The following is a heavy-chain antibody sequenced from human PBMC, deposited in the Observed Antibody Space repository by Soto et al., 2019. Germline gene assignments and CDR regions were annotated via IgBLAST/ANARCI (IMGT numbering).Heavy chain of an antibody. CDR2: MYWDNDK. CDR1: GFSLSTGGVG. J-gene: IGHJ6*02. V-gene: IGHV2-5*02. Sequence: QITLKESGPPLVKPTQTLTLTCTFSGFSLSTGGVGVGWIRQPPGEALEWLALMYWDNDKRYSPSLKSRLTIPKDASTNQVVLTKTNMDPVDTATYYCAHSRCGGDCLQSYSSHYYYGMDVWGQGTTVTVSS. D-gene: IGHD2-21*02. CDR3: AHSRCGGDCLQSYSSHYYYGMDV.